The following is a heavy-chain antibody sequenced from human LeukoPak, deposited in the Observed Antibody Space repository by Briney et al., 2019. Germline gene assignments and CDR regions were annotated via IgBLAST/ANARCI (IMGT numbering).Heavy chain of an antibody. D-gene: IGHD1-26*01. CDR3: AKKWGVGTTTLDYFDY. CDR1: GFTFSNYA. V-gene: IGHV3-23*01. Sequence: PGGXLXLSXXASGFTFSNYAMSWVRQAPGKGLEWVSGISGSGGSTYYADSVKGRFTISRDNSKNTLYLQMNSLTDEDTAVYYCAKKWGVGTTTLDYFDYWGQGTLVTVSS. J-gene: IGHJ4*02. CDR2: ISGSGGST.